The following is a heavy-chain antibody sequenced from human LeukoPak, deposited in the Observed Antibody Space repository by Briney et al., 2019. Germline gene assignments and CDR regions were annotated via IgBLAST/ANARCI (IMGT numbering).Heavy chain of an antibody. V-gene: IGHV4-4*07. CDR3: ARKDGDY. CDR2: IYSSGST. CDR1: GASISAFH. Sequence: SETLSLTCTGSGASISAFHWTCSRQPAGKGLEGIGLIYSSGSTLFNPSLKSRVAMSVDLTKNQLSLKLTSVPAADTAMYYCARKDGDYWGRGTLVTVSS. J-gene: IGHJ4*02.